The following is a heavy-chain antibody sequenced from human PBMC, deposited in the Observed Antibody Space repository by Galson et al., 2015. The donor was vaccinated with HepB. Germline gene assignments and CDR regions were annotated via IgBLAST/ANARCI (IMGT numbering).Heavy chain of an antibody. CDR2: IWNDGSNK. CDR1: GFTFSRYG. Sequence: SLRLSCAASGFTFSRYGFHWVRQAPGKGLEWVGPIWNDGSNKYYADSVKGRFTISRDNSKNTLYLQMNSLRDEDTAVYYCAREDKNILVAAFDYWGQGALVTVSS. CDR3: AREDKNILVAAFDY. D-gene: IGHD2-15*01. V-gene: IGHV3-33*08. J-gene: IGHJ4*02.